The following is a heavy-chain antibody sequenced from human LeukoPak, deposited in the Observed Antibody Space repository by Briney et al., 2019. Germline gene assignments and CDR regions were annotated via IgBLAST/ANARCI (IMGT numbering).Heavy chain of an antibody. D-gene: IGHD3-3*01. CDR3: TRDRRYGFWSAYSLGY. J-gene: IGHJ4*02. V-gene: IGHV3-66*02. CDR2: IYNGGST. CDR1: GFTVSNNY. Sequence: PGGSLRLSCAASGFTVSNNYMSWVRQAPGKGLEWVSVIYNGGSTYYAHSVKGRFNISRYNSKNTLYLQMNSLRAEDTAVYYCTRDRRYGFWSAYSLGYWGQGTLVAVSS.